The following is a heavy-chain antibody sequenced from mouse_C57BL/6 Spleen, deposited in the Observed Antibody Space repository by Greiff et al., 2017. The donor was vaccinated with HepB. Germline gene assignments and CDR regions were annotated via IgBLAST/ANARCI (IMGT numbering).Heavy chain of an antibody. CDR3: ERQGDRAYFDY. CDR2: IRSKSNNYAT. CDR1: GFSFNTYA. D-gene: IGHD3-3*01. Sequence: EVKLQESGGGLVQPKGSLKLSCAASGFSFNTYAMNWVRLAPGKGLEWVARIRSKSNNYATYYADSVKDRFTISRDDSESMLYLQMNNLKTEDTAMYYGERQGDRAYFDYRGQGTTLTVSS. V-gene: IGHV10-1*01. J-gene: IGHJ2*01.